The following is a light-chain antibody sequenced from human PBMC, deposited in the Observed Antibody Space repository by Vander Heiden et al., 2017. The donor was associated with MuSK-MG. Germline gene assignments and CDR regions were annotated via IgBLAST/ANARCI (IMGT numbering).Light chain of an antibody. CDR2: SND. CDR1: STNNGSNN. V-gene: IGLV1-44*01. J-gene: IGLJ3*02. CDR3: AEWDDSLNGQRV. Sequence: QSVLTQPPSASRTPGQRVTISCSGSSTNNGSNNVIWYHQHKATAPKLLIYSNDQRPPGVTARFSASNSGTYASLAISGIESADEDDYYCAEWDDSLNGQRVFGGGTKLTVL.